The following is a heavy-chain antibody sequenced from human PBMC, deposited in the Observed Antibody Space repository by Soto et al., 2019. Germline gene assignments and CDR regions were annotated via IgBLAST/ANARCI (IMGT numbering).Heavy chain of an antibody. J-gene: IGHJ4*02. CDR1: GGTFNTYS. CDR3: ARDGYGDYGKPFDY. Sequence: QVQLVQSGAAVKKPRSSVKVSCKASGGTFNTYSLSWVRQAPGQGLEWMGGIMPMFGTANYAQKFKGRVTSTADECMSTAYMDLSSLRSENKAMYYCARDGYGDYGKPFDYGGQGTLVSVSS. V-gene: IGHV1-69*01. D-gene: IGHD4-17*01. CDR2: IMPMFGTA.